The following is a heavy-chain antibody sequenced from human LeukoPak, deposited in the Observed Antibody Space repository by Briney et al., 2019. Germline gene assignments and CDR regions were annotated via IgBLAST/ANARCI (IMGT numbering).Heavy chain of an antibody. CDR3: ARGGGAVAGTFPFDY. CDR1: GYTFTSYY. J-gene: IGHJ4*02. Sequence: GASVKVSCKASGYTFTSYYMHWVRQAPGQGLEWMGIINPSGGSTSYAQKFQGRVTMTRDMSTSTVYMELSSLRSEDTAVYYCARGGGAVAGTFPFDYWGQGTLVTVSS. D-gene: IGHD6-19*01. V-gene: IGHV1-46*01. CDR2: INPSGGST.